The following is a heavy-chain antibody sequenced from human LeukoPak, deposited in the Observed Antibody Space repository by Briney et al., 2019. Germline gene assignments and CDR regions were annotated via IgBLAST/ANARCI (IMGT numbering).Heavy chain of an antibody. V-gene: IGHV3-23*01. CDR1: GFTFSSYA. CDR2: ISASDGST. CDR3: GKGLRYSGIDY. J-gene: IGHJ4*02. Sequence: PGGSLRLSCAASGFTFSSYAMSWVRQAPGKGLEWVSGISASDGSTYHADSVKGRFTISRDNSKNTLYLQMNSLRAEDTAVYYCGKGLRYSGIDYWGQGTLVTVSA. D-gene: IGHD5-12*01.